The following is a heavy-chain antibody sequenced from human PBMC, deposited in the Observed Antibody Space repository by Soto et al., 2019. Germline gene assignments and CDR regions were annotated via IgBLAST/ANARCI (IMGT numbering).Heavy chain of an antibody. CDR3: ARGIIALDYFDL. D-gene: IGHD1-20*01. CDR2: ITWNSGKA. CDR1: GFRFDEYA. V-gene: IGHV3-9*01. J-gene: IGHJ4*02. Sequence: EVHLVESGGGLVQPGRSLRLSCAASGFRFDEYAMHWVRQAPGKGLEWVSGITWNSGKAAYADSVKGRFTISRDNAKNSVNLQLNSLRAEDTAVYYCARGIIALDYFDLWGQGTLVSVSS.